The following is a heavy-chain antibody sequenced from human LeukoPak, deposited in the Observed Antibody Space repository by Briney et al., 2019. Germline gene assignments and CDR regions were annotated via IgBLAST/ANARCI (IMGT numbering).Heavy chain of an antibody. J-gene: IGHJ6*03. V-gene: IGHV3-21*01. CDR1: GFTFSSYS. CDR3: ARYQLRFLVRNYYYMDV. CDR2: ISSSSSYI. Sequence: GGSLRLSCAASGFTFSSYSMNWVRQAPGKGLEWVSSISSSSSYIYYADSVKGRFTISRDNAKNSLYLQMNSLRAEDTAVYYCARYQLRFLVRNYYYMDVWGKGTTVTVSS. D-gene: IGHD3-3*01.